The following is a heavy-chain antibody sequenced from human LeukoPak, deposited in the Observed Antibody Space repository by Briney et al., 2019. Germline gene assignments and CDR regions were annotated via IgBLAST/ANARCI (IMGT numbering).Heavy chain of an antibody. CDR2: IQQDGSAK. J-gene: IGHJ4*02. CDR3: ARFSLYDNSGYYSWLFDF. V-gene: IGHV3-7*01. CDR1: GFTVSNNY. D-gene: IGHD3-22*01. Sequence: PGGSLRLSCAASGFTVSNNYMSWVRQAPGKRLEWVANIQQDGSAKYYVDSVKGRFTISRDIAKNSLYLQMNSLRAEDTAVYYCARFSLYDNSGYYSWLFDFWGQGTLVTVSS.